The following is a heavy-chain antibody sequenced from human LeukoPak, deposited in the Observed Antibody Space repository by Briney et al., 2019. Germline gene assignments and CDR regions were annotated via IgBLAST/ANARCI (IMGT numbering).Heavy chain of an antibody. Sequence: GGSLRLSCAASGFTFSSYSMNWVRQSPGKGLEWIPYIRETSSFMYYADSVKGRFTISRDNAKNSLYLQMSSLRAEDTAVYYCARRLDCWGQGTLVTVSS. V-gene: IGHV3-48*01. J-gene: IGHJ4*02. CDR1: GFTFSSYS. CDR2: IRETSSFM. CDR3: ARRLDC.